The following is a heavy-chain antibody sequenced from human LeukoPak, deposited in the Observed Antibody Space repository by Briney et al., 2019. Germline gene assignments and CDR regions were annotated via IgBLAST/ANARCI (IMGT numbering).Heavy chain of an antibody. CDR1: GFAFDDYG. Sequence: GGSVRLSCAASGFAFDDYGMSWVRQAPGKGLEWVSGINWNGGSIGYADSVKGRFTISRDNAKNSLYLQINSLRAEDTALYYCARADKDGYGFFGFDYWGQGTLVTVSS. CDR3: ARADKDGYGFFGFDY. CDR2: INWNGGSI. V-gene: IGHV3-20*04. J-gene: IGHJ4*02. D-gene: IGHD5-18*01.